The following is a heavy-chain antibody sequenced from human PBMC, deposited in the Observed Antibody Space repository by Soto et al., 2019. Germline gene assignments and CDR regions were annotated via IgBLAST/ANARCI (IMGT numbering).Heavy chain of an antibody. J-gene: IGHJ4*02. D-gene: IGHD6-6*01. CDR1: GFTFSDYY. Sequence: QVQLVASGGGLVKPGGSLSLSCAASGFTFSDYYMSWIRQAPGTGLEWVSDISSSGSTIYYADSVKGLITIARDNAKYPLYLQIKSLRAEATAVYYGARRGRSSSGRVYWGQGTLVTVSA. CDR3: ARRGRSSSGRVY. CDR2: ISSSGSTI. V-gene: IGHV3-11*01.